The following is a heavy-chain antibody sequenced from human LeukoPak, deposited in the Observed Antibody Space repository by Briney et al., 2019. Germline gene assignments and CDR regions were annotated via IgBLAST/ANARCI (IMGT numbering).Heavy chain of an antibody. CDR3: ARVLGWFGELGYYFDY. J-gene: IGHJ4*02. Sequence: GGSLRLSCAASGSTFSSYWMSWVRQAPGKGLEWVANIKQDGSEKYYVDSVKGRFTISRDNAKNSLYLQMNSLRAEDTAVYYCARVLGWFGELGYYFDYWGQGTLVTVSS. CDR1: GSTFSSYW. D-gene: IGHD3-10*01. V-gene: IGHV3-7*01. CDR2: IKQDGSEK.